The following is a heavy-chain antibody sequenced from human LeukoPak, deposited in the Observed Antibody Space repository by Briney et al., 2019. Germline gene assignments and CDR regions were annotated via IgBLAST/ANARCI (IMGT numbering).Heavy chain of an antibody. CDR1: GYTFTSYY. CDR3: ARGGDGQWLVHWFDP. Sequence: VASVKISCKASGYTFTSYYMHWVRQAPGQGLEWMGIINPSGGSTSYAQKFQGRVTMTRDTSTSTVYMELSSLRSEDTAVYYCARGGDGQWLVHWFDPWGQGTLVTVSS. CDR2: INPSGGST. D-gene: IGHD6-19*01. V-gene: IGHV1-46*01. J-gene: IGHJ5*02.